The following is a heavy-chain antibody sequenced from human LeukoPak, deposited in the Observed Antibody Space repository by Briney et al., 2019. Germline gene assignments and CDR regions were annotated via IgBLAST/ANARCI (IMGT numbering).Heavy chain of an antibody. J-gene: IGHJ4*02. CDR2: IRTTAEGAKYA. CDR1: GFTFSNYA. CDR3: ATDQRYAFDY. D-gene: IGHD3-9*01. V-gene: IGHV3-48*02. Sequence: GESLKISCAASGFTFSNYAMSWVRQAPGKGLEWISNIRTTAEGAKYAYYADSVKGRVTISRDDGKNTLYLHMNSLRDDDTAVYYCATDQRYAFDYWGQGILATVSS.